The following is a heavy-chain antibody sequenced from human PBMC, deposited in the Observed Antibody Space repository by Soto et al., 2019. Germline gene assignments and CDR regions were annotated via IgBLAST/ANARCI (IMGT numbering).Heavy chain of an antibody. CDR1: GGSISSYY. D-gene: IGHD3-22*01. V-gene: IGHV4-59*01. J-gene: IGHJ4*02. CDR3: ARKPLKEALITMIVVVIILAVGY. Sequence: SETLSLTCTVSGGSISSYYWSWIRQPPGKGLEWIGYIYYSGSTNYNPSLKSRVTISVDTSKNQFSLKLSSVTAADTAVYYCARKPLKEALITMIVVVIILAVGYWGQGTLVTVSS. CDR2: IYYSGST.